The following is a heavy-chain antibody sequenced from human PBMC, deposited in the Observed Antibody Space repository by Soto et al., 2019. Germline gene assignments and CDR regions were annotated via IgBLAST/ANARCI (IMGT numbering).Heavy chain of an antibody. J-gene: IGHJ4*02. D-gene: IGHD3-10*01. Sequence: SETLSLTCTVSGGSISSYYWSWIRQPPGKGLEWIGYIYYSGSTNYNPSLKSRVTISVDTSKNQFSLKLSSVTAADTAVYYCARAPYYYGSGSQYYFDYWGQGTLVTVSS. CDR2: IYYSGST. CDR3: ARAPYYYGSGSQYYFDY. CDR1: GGSISSYY. V-gene: IGHV4-59*01.